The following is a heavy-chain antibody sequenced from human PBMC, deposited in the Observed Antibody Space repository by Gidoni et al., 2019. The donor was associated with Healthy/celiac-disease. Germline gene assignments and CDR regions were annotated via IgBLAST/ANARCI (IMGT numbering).Heavy chain of an antibody. Sequence: QVQLVEPGGGVVKPGRSLRLSCAASGFTFSSYGMHWARQAPGKGLEWVAVISYDGSNKYYADSVKGRFTISRDNSKNTLYLQMNSLRAEDTAVYYCAKMEWAVVAAAGPDYYYYGMDVWGQGTTVTVSS. J-gene: IGHJ6*02. CDR3: AKMEWAVVAAAGPDYYYYGMDV. CDR1: GFTFSSYG. V-gene: IGHV3-30*18. CDR2: ISYDGSNK. D-gene: IGHD2-15*01.